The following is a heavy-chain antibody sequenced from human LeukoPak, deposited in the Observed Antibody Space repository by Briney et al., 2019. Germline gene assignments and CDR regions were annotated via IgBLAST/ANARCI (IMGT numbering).Heavy chain of an antibody. CDR1: GYTFTNFY. D-gene: IGHD6-19*01. V-gene: IGHV1-46*01. J-gene: IGHJ4*02. CDR2: INPSGGTT. Sequence: ASVTVSCKASGYTFTNFYMHWVRQAPGQGLEWMGIINPSGGTTTYAQKFQGRVTMTRDTSTNTVYMDLSSLRSEDTAVYYCARDVSAGSQFFDYWGQGTLVTVSS. CDR3: ARDVSAGSQFFDY.